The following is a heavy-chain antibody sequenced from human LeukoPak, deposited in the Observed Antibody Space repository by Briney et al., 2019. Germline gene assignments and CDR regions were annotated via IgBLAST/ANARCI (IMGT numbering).Heavy chain of an antibody. CDR2: IYYSGST. CDR3: ARVYGDYLYYFDY. CDR1: GGSISSGDYY. V-gene: IGHV4-30-4*01. Sequence: SQTLSLTCTVSGGSISSGDYYWSWIRQPPGKGLEWIGYIYYSGSTYYNPSLKSRVTISVDTSKNQFSLKLSSVTAADTAVYYCARVYGDYLYYFDYWGQGTLVTVSS. J-gene: IGHJ4*02. D-gene: IGHD4-17*01.